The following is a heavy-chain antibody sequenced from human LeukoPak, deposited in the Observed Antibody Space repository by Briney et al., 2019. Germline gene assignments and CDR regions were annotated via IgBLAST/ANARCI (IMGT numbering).Heavy chain of an antibody. CDR3: AAEIRIGDYEPLIGFDP. CDR1: GYTFSNYG. J-gene: IGHJ5*02. V-gene: IGHV1-18*01. Sequence: ASVKVSCKASGYTFSNYGVSWVRQAPGRGLEWLGWISAYNGNTNYAQKFQGRVTMTRDTSTSTAYMEVTSLRSDDTAVYYCAAEIRIGDYEPLIGFDPWGQGTLVTVSS. CDR2: ISAYNGNT. D-gene: IGHD4-17*01.